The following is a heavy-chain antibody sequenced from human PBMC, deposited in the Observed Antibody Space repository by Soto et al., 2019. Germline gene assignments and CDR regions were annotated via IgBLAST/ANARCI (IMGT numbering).Heavy chain of an antibody. CDR1: GFTFSSYG. CDR2: IWYDGSNK. CDR3: AREASGSYPLDY. D-gene: IGHD1-26*01. V-gene: IGHV3-33*08. J-gene: IGHJ4*02. Sequence: GSLRLSCAASGFTFSSYGMHWVRQAPGKGLEWVALIWYDGSNKYYADSVKGRFTISRDNSKNTLYLQMNSLRAEDTAVYYCAREASGSYPLDYWGQGTLVTVSS.